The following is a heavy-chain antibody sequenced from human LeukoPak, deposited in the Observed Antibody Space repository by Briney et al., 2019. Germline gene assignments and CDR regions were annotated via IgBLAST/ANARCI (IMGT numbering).Heavy chain of an antibody. J-gene: IGHJ4*02. CDR3: APMAKSIRIFGGVTPYLEY. Sequence: PSETLSLTCTVSGGSISSYYWSWIRQPPGKGLEWIGYIYYSGSTNYNPSLKSRVTISVDTSKNQFSLKLSSVTAADTAVYYCAPMAKSIRIFGGVTPYLEYWGRGPLVTSSS. D-gene: IGHD3-3*01. CDR1: GGSISSYY. V-gene: IGHV4-59*01. CDR2: IYYSGST.